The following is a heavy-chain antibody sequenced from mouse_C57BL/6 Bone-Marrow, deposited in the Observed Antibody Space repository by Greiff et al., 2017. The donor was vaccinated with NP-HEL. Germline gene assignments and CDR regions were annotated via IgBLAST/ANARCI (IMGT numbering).Heavy chain of an antibody. CDR3: ARSREDGYYGEYFDY. D-gene: IGHD2-3*01. Sequence: EVKLVESGGGLVQPGGSLKLSCAASGFTFSDYGMAWVRQAPRKGPEWVAFISNLAYSIYYADTVTGRFTISRENAKNTLYLEMSSLRSEDTAMYYCARSREDGYYGEYFDYWGQGTTLTVSS. CDR1: GFTFSDYG. CDR2: ISNLAYSI. V-gene: IGHV5-15*01. J-gene: IGHJ2*01.